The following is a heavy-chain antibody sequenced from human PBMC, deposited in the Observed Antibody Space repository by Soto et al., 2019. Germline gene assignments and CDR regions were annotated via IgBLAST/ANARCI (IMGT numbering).Heavy chain of an antibody. CDR2: ISYDGSNK. D-gene: IGHD3-16*02. J-gene: IGHJ4*02. V-gene: IGHV3-30-3*01. CDR3: ARDVITFGGVIKYYFDY. Sequence: GGSLRLSCAASGFTFSSYAMHWVRQAPGKGLEWVAVISYDGSNKYYADSVKGRFTISRDNSKNTLYLQMNSLRAEDTAVYYCARDVITFGGVIKYYFDYWGQGTLVTVSS. CDR1: GFTFSSYA.